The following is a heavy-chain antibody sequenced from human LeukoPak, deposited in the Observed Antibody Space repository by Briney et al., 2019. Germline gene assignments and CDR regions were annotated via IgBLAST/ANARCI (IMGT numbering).Heavy chain of an antibody. J-gene: IGHJ4*02. D-gene: IGHD2-15*01. V-gene: IGHV1-2*06. Sequence: GASVKVSCKASGYTFTGYYMHWVRQAPGQGLEWMGRINPNSGGTNYAQKFQGRVTMTRDTSISTAYMELSRLRSDDTAVYYCARVDRYCSGGSCPNFDYWGQGTLVTVSS. CDR3: ARVDRYCSGGSCPNFDY. CDR1: GYTFTGYY. CDR2: INPNSGGT.